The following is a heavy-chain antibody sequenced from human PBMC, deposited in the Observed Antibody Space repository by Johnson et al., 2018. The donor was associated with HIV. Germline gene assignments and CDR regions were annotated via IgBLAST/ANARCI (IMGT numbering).Heavy chain of an antibody. V-gene: IGHV3-30*03. Sequence: QVQLVESGGGLVQPGGSLRLSCAASGFTFSSYGMHWVRQAPGKGLEWVAVISYDGSNKYYADSVKGRFTISRYNSKNTLYLQMNSLRAEDTAVYYCAREFNRAAAGLDAFYLWGQGTMVTVSS. J-gene: IGHJ3*01. D-gene: IGHD6-13*01. CDR3: AREFNRAAAGLDAFYL. CDR2: ISYDGSNK. CDR1: GFTFSSYG.